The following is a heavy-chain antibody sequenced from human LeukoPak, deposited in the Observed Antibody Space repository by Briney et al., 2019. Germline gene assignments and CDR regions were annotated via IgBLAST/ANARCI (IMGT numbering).Heavy chain of an antibody. Sequence: RGSLRLSCAASEFTFSGHFHWVRQAPGKGLVWVSLINPDGSATFYADSVKGRFIISKDNAKKTLYLQMNNLRDEDTALYYCARGSSYASDIWGQGTLVTVSS. CDR3: ARGSSYASDI. CDR2: INPDGSAT. D-gene: IGHD3-10*01. V-gene: IGHV3-74*01. J-gene: IGHJ3*02. CDR1: EFTFSGH.